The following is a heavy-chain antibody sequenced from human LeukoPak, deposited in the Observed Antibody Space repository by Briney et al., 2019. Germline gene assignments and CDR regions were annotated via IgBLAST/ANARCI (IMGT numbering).Heavy chain of an antibody. Sequence: GASVKVSCKASGGTFSSYAISWVRQAPGQGLEWMGRIIPILGIANYAQKFQGRVTITADKSTSTAYMELSSLRSEDTAVYYCARVGRSGGSCYHYWGQGTLVAVSS. CDR2: IIPILGIA. V-gene: IGHV1-69*04. CDR1: GGTFSSYA. J-gene: IGHJ4*02. CDR3: ARVGRSGGSCYHY. D-gene: IGHD2-15*01.